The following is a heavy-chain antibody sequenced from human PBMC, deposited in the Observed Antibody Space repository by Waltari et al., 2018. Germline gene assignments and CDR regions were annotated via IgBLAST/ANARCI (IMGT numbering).Heavy chain of an antibody. J-gene: IGHJ4*02. CDR3: AREGPNSGSYFDY. CDR2: ISSSSITI. CDR1: GFTFSSYS. D-gene: IGHD1-26*01. V-gene: IGHV3-48*04. Sequence: EVQLVESGGGLVQPGGSLRLSCAASGFTFSSYSMNWVRQAPGKGLELVSYISSSSITIYYADSVKGRFTISRDNAKNSLYLQMNSLRAEDTAVYYCAREGPNSGSYFDYWGQGTLVTVSS.